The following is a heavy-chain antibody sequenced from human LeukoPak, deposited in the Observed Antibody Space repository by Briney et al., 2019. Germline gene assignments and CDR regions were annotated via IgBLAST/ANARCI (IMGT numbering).Heavy chain of an antibody. CDR3: ARGGVGATTAYFDY. CDR1: GASISSSNW. V-gene: IGHV4-4*02. Sequence: SETLSLTCAVSGASISSSNWWSWVRQPPGKGLEWIGEIYHSGNTNYNSSLKSRVTVSVDKSKNQFSLNLSSVTAADTAIYYCARGGVGATTAYFDYWGQGTLVTVSS. D-gene: IGHD1-26*01. CDR2: IYHSGNT. J-gene: IGHJ4*02.